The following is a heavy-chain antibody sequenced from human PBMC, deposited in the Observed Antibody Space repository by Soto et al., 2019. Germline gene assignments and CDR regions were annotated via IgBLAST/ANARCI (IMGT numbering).Heavy chain of an antibody. V-gene: IGHV4-30-4*01. J-gene: IGHJ6*02. CDR1: GGSISYDHYH. CDR2: IHYSWSV. CDR3: AREDDGGDRDYYGLDV. D-gene: IGHD2-21*02. Sequence: QVQLQESGPGLVRPSQTLSLTCTVSGGSISYDHYHWTWIRQPPGKGLEWIGYIHYSWSVFYNPSLLSRLSMSVDTSKNLFSLKLSSVTAADTAVYFCAREDDGGDRDYYGLDVWGQGTTVTVSS.